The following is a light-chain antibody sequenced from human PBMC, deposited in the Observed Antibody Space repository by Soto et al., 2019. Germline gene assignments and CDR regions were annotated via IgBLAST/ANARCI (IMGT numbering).Light chain of an antibody. CDR2: EVN. J-gene: IGLJ2*01. Sequence: QSALTQPPSASGSPGQSVTFSCTRTSSDIGAYVSWYQHHPGKAPKLVISEVNKRPSGVPDRFSGSKSGNTASLTVSGLQAEDEADYYCGSYAGNNIFLFGGGTKLTVL. CDR3: GSYAGNNIFL. V-gene: IGLV2-8*01. CDR1: SSDIGAY.